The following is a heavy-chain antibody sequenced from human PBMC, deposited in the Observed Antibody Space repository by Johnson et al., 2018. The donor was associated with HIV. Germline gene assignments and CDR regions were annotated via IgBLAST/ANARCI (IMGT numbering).Heavy chain of an antibody. CDR1: GFTFDDYG. D-gene: IGHD3-3*01. CDR2: IDWNGGST. Sequence: VQLVESGGGVVRPGGSLRLSCAASGFTFDDYGMTWVRQAPGKGLEWVSGIDWNGGSTFYADSVKGRFTISRDNSKNTVFLQMNSLRPEDTAMYYCAAYYDFWSGSYTSGFDIWGQGTMVTVSS. V-gene: IGHV3-20*04. J-gene: IGHJ3*02. CDR3: AAYYDFWSGSYTSGFDI.